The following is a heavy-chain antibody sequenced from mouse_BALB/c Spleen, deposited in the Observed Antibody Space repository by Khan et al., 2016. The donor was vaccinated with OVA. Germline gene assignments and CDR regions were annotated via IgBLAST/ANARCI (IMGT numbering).Heavy chain of an antibody. Sequence: VQLKQSGPGLVAPSQSLSITCTISGFSLTNYGVHWVRQPPGKGLEWLVVIWSDGSTTYNSALKSRLTISKDNSKSQVFLKMNSLQTDDTAMYFCARQPYYHYNIRDYWGKGTSVTGSS. J-gene: IGHJ4*01. CDR1: GFSLTNYG. V-gene: IGHV2-6-1*01. CDR3: ARQPYYHYNIRDY. CDR2: IWSDGST. D-gene: IGHD2-10*01.